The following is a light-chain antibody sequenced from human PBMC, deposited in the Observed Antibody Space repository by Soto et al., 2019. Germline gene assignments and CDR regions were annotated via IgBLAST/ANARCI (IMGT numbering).Light chain of an antibody. CDR1: QSLSSS. CDR2: GAS. J-gene: IGKJ1*01. Sequence: EIVMTQSPATLSVSPGERATLSCRATQSLSSSLAWYQQKPGQAPRLLIYGASSRATGSPARFSVSGSGTEFTRTISSLQSEDFAVYYCQQYNNWPPTFGQGTKVEIK. V-gene: IGKV3-15*01. CDR3: QQYNNWPPT.